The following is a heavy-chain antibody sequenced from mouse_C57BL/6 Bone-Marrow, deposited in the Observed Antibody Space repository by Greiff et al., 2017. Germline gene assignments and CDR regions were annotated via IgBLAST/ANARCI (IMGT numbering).Heavy chain of an antibody. D-gene: IGHD1-1*01. Sequence: QVQLQQPGAELVKTGASVKLSSKASGYTFTSYWMHWVKQRPGQGLEWIGMIHPNSGSTNYNEKFKSKATLTVDKSSSTAYMQLSSLTSEDSAVYYCARAYGSSYAYAMDYWGQGTSVTVSS. J-gene: IGHJ4*01. V-gene: IGHV1-64*01. CDR2: IHPNSGST. CDR1: GYTFTSYW. CDR3: ARAYGSSYAYAMDY.